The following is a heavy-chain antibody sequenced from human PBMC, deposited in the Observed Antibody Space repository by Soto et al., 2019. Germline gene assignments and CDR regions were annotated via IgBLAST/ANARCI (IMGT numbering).Heavy chain of an antibody. J-gene: IGHJ6*02. V-gene: IGHV3-66*04. CDR3: TSQVDTMIVVVIAGMDV. Sequence: GGSLRLSGASSGITVRSKYMSLVRQAPGKGLEWVSVIYSTTSTYYADSVKGRFTISRDNSKNLLYLQMDSLRAEDTAVYFCTSQVDTMIVVVIAGMDVWGHGTTVPVS. D-gene: IGHD3-22*01. CDR2: IYSTTST. CDR1: GITVRSKY.